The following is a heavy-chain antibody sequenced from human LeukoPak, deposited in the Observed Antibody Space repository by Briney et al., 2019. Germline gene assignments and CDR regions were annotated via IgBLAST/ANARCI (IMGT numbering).Heavy chain of an antibody. Sequence: PSETLSLTCTVSGGSISSYYRGWIRQPPGKGLEWIGSIYYSGSTYYNPSLKSRVTISVDTSKNQFSLKLSSVTAADTAVYYCARRDPHYYDSSGYFDYWGQGTLVTVSS. CDR2: IYYSGST. D-gene: IGHD3-22*01. CDR1: GGSISSYY. V-gene: IGHV4-39*01. CDR3: ARRDPHYYDSSGYFDY. J-gene: IGHJ4*02.